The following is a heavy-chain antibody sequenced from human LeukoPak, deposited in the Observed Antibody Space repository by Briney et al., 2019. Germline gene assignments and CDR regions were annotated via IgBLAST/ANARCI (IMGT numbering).Heavy chain of an antibody. V-gene: IGHV3-66*01. D-gene: IGHD6-19*01. CDR2: IYNVGST. CDR1: GFTFTNVW. CDR3: ARASQWLAFDD. J-gene: IGHJ4*02. Sequence: GGSLRLSCAASGFTFTNVWMSWVRQTPGKGLEWVSIIYNVGSTKYADSVKARFTISRDNSKNTLDLQMNSLRAEGTAVYFCARASQWLAFDDWGQGTLVTVSS.